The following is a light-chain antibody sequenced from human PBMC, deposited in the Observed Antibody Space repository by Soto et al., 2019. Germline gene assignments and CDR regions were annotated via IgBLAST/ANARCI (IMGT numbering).Light chain of an antibody. CDR3: QHTFNSPPWT. V-gene: IGKV1-5*01. Sequence: DIQMTQSPSTLSASVGDRVTITCRASQTINSWLAWYQQKPGKAPKVLIFDASSLKTGVPSRFSGSGSGTDFTLTISSLQSEDFASYFCQHTFNSPPWTFGQGTKVDI. CDR1: QTINSW. J-gene: IGKJ1*01. CDR2: DAS.